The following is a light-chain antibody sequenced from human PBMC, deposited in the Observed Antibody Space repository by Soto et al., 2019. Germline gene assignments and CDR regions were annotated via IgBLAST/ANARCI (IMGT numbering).Light chain of an antibody. V-gene: IGKV3-15*01. CDR1: QSVSSK. CDR2: SAS. J-gene: IGKJ1*01. Sequence: EIVITQSPATLSLSPGQRATLSCRASQSVSSKLAWYQQRPGQAPRLVIYSASTRASGIPARFSGSGSGTEFTLTISSLQYEDFAVYYCHQYNHWLTWTFGQGTKVDIK. CDR3: HQYNHWLTWT.